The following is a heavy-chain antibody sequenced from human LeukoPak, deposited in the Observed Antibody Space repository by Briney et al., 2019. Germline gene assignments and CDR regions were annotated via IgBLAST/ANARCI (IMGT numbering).Heavy chain of an antibody. CDR3: ARDLRGNSCYDY. J-gene: IGHJ4*02. Sequence: PSETLSLTCTVSGGSMSSYYWRWIRQTPGKGLEWIGYIYYSGSTNYNPSLKSRVTISVDTSKNQFSLKLSSVTAADTAVYYCARDLRGNSCYDYWGQGTLVSVFS. D-gene: IGHD2-2*01. CDR1: GGSMSSYY. V-gene: IGHV4-59*01. CDR2: IYYSGST.